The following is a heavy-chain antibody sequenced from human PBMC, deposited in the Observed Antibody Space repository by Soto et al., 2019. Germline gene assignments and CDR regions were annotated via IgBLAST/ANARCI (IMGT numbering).Heavy chain of an antibody. V-gene: IGHV4-61*08. D-gene: IGHD2-8*02. J-gene: IGHJ4*02. CDR2: IYYSGST. Sequence: SETLSLTCNVSGGSISSGGYYWSRIRPHPGKGLEWIGYIYYSGSTNYNPSLKSRVTISVDTSKNQFSLKLTSVTAADTAVYYCARDKITGLFDYWGQGTLVTVSS. CDR1: GGSISSGGYY. CDR3: ARDKITGLFDY.